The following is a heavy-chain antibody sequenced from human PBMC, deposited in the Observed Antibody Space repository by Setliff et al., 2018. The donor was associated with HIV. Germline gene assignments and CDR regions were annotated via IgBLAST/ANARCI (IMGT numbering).Heavy chain of an antibody. J-gene: IGHJ6*03. CDR1: GGSFSGYY. D-gene: IGHD3-22*01. V-gene: IGHV4-59*01. Sequence: PSETLSLTCSVSGGSFSGYYWSWIRQPPGKGREWIGYIYIYYSGSTYYNPSLKSRVTISVDTSKNQFSLKLSSVTAADTAVYYCARARTPYYYDSSAYYFNYYYMDVWGKGTTVTVSS. CDR3: ARARTPYYYDSSAYYFNYYYMDV. CDR2: IYIYYSGST.